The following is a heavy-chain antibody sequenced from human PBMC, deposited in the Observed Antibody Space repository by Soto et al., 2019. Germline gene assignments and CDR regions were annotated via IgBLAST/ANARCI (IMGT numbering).Heavy chain of an antibody. CDR1: GFTSSSYA. CDR2: ISGSGGST. CDR3: AKDRTITMIVVPHAFDI. Sequence: EVQLLESGGGWVQPGGSRRLSCSASGFTSSSYAMSWVLQAPGKGLEWVSGISGSGGSTYYADSVKGRFTISRDNSKNTLDLQMNSLRAEDTAVYYCAKDRTITMIVVPHAFDIWGQGTRVTVSS. V-gene: IGHV3-23*01. D-gene: IGHD3-22*01. J-gene: IGHJ3*02.